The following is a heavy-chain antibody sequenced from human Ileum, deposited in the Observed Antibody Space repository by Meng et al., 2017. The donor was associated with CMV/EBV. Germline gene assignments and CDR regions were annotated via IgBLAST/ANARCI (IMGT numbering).Heavy chain of an antibody. V-gene: IGHV4-4*07. Sequence: VPLLESGPGLVKPSETLSLTCAFSGGSISTYYWTWVRQPAGKGLEWIGRINAGGSTNDNPSLKSRVTMSVDTSKNQFSLKVTSVTAADTAVYYCAREENTVNQFEYWGQGTLVTVSS. CDR1: GGSISTYY. D-gene: IGHD4-17*01. CDR3: AREENTVNQFEY. CDR2: INAGGST. J-gene: IGHJ4*02.